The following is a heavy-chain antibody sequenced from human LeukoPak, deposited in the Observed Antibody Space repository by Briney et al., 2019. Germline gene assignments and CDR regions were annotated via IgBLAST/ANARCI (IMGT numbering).Heavy chain of an antibody. J-gene: IGHJ3*02. V-gene: IGHV3-53*01. D-gene: IGHD3-22*01. Sequence: GGSLRLSCAASGFTFSSYAMSWARQAPGKGLEWVSVIYSGGSTYYADSVKGRFTISRDNSKNTLYLQMNSLRAEDTAVYYCVTHFDSSGPDAFDIWGQGTMVTVSS. CDR2: IYSGGST. CDR1: GFTFSSYA. CDR3: VTHFDSSGPDAFDI.